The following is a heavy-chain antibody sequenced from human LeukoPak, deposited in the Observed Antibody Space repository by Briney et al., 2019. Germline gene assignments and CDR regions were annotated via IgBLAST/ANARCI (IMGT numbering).Heavy chain of an antibody. CDR3: ATLMTPAAHNPVGFDY. Sequence: ASVKVSCKASGGTFSSYAISWVRQAPGQGLEWMGGIIPIFGTANYAQKFQGRVTITADESTSTAYMELSSLRSEDTAVYYCATLMTPAAHNPVGFDYWGQGTLVTVSS. CDR1: GGTFSSYA. D-gene: IGHD2-2*01. J-gene: IGHJ4*02. V-gene: IGHV1-69*13. CDR2: IIPIFGTA.